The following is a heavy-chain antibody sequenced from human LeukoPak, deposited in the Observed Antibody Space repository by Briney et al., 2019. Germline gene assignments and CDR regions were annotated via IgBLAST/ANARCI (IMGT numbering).Heavy chain of an antibody. J-gene: IGHJ4*02. D-gene: IGHD1-1*01. Sequence: GSLSLSCAASGFTFNKYAMTWVRQAPGKGLVWVAVISASGDNTDYADSVKGRFTISRDNSKNTLSLQMNSLRVEDTAVYYCAKVVGTGTTPTDYWGQGTLVTVSS. CDR3: AKVVGTGTTPTDY. V-gene: IGHV3-23*01. CDR1: GFTFNKYA. CDR2: ISASGDNT.